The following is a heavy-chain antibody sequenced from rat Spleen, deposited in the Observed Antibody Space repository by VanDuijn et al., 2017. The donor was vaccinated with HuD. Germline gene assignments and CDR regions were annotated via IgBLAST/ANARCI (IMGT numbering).Heavy chain of an antibody. CDR2: FSYNGVST. CDR1: GFTFNNYW. V-gene: IGHV5-31*01. D-gene: IGHD4-3*01. CDR3: ARLGGLRNWFAY. Sequence: EVQLVESGGGLVQPGRSLKLSCVASGFTFNNYWMTWVRQAPGMGLEWVASFSYNGVSTYYRDSVKGRFTISRDNAKSTLYLQMDSLRSEDTATYFCARLGGLRNWFAYWGQGVMVTVSS. J-gene: IGHJ2*01.